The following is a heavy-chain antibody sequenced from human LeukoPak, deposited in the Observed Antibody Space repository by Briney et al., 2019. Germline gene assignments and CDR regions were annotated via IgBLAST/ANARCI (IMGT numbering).Heavy chain of an antibody. CDR1: GFTFDDYA. V-gene: IGHV3-23*01. D-gene: IGHD2-2*01. CDR3: AKVRRPAAYYYGMDV. Sequence: PGRSLRLSCAASGFTFDDYAMSWVRQAPGKGLEWVSAISGSGGSTYYADSVKGRFTISRDNSKNTLYLQMNSLRAEDTAVYYCAKVRRPAAYYYGMDVWGQGTTVTVSS. J-gene: IGHJ6*02. CDR2: ISGSGGST.